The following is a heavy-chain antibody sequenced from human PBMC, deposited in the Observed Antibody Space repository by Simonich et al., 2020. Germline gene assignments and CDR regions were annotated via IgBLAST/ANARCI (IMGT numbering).Heavy chain of an antibody. D-gene: IGHD1-1*01. J-gene: IGHJ3*02. V-gene: IGHV4-34*01. CDR3: ARGKGWKNAFDI. CDR2: INHSGST. CDR1: GGSFSGYY. Sequence: QVQLQQWGAGLLKPSETLSLTCAVYGGSFSGYYWSWNRQPPGKGLEWIGEINHSGSTNYNPSLKRRVTISVDTSKNQFSRKLSSVTAADTAVYYCARGKGWKNAFDIWGQGTMVTVSS.